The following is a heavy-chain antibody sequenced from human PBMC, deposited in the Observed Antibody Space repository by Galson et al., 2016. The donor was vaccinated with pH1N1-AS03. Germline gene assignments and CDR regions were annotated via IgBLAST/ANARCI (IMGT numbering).Heavy chain of an antibody. Sequence: SLRLSCAASGFTFSSYAMSWVRQTPGKGLEWVPAISGSGVTTYYAESVEGRFTISRDNSKTTVSLQMNSLSADDTAIYYCSKGVRYAFYAQFDRWGQGTLVTV. CDR1: GFTFSSYA. V-gene: IGHV3-23*01. CDR3: SKGVRYAFYAQFDR. D-gene: IGHD2/OR15-2a*01. J-gene: IGHJ4*02. CDR2: ISGSGVTT.